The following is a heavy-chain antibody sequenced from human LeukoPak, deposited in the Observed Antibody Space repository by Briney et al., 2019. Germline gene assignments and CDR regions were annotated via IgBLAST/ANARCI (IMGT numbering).Heavy chain of an antibody. CDR2: IYYSGST. CDR1: GGSISSYY. D-gene: IGHD3-9*01. Sequence: SETLSLTCTVSGGSISSYYWSWIRQPPGKGLEWIGYIYYSGSTNYNPSLKSRVTISVDTSKNQFSLKLSSVTAADTAVYYCASTVRYDILTGYFRAGDDAFDIWGQGTMVTVSS. J-gene: IGHJ3*02. CDR3: ASTVRYDILTGYFRAGDDAFDI. V-gene: IGHV4-59*08.